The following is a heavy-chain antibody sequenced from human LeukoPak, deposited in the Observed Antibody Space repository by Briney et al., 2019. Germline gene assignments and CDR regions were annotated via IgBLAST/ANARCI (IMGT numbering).Heavy chain of an antibody. CDR3: AKDRGYCSSTSCYYNWFDP. CDR1: GFTFISYG. CDR2: IRYDGSNK. V-gene: IGHV3-30*02. J-gene: IGHJ5*02. Sequence: PGGSLRLSCAASGFTFISYGMHWVRQAPGKGLEWVAFIRYDGSNKYYADSVKGRFTISIDNSKNTLYLQMNSLRAEYTAVYYCAKDRGYCSSTSCYYNWFDPWGQGTLVTVSS. D-gene: IGHD2-2*01.